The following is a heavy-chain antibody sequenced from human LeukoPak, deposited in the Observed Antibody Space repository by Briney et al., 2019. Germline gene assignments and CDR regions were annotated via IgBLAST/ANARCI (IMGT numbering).Heavy chain of an antibody. CDR3: ARDGYYDSSGYSD. V-gene: IGHV4-30-4*01. D-gene: IGHD3-22*01. CDR1: GGSISSGDCY. Sequence: SQTLSLTCTVSGGSISSGDCYWSWIRQPPGKGLEWIGYIYYSGSTYYNPSLKSRVTISVDTSKNQFSLKLSSVTAADTAVYYCARDGYYDSSGYSDWGQGTLVTVSS. CDR2: IYYSGST. J-gene: IGHJ4*02.